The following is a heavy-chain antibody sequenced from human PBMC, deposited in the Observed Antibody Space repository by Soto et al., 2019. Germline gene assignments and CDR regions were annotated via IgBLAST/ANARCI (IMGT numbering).Heavy chain of an antibody. CDR3: SRGGDSSSSCYFDY. D-gene: IGHD6-6*01. V-gene: IGHV4-34*01. J-gene: IGHJ4*02. CDR1: GGSFSGYY. Sequence: SETLSLTCAVYGGSFSGYYWSWIRQPPGKGLEWIGEINHGGSTNYNPALKSRVTISVDTSKNQLYLKLSTVTAADTAVYFCSRGGDSSSSCYFDYWGQGTLVTVSS. CDR2: INHGGST.